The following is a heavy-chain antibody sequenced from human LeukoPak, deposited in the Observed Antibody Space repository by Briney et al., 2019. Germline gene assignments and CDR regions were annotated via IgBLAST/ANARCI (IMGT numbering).Heavy chain of an antibody. Sequence: PSETLSLTCTVSGGSISSYYWSWFRQPAGKGLEWIGRIYTSGSTNYNPSLKSRVTMSVDTSKNQFSLKLSSVTAADTAVYYCARDLDPLSINNWFDPWGQGTLVTVSS. CDR2: IYTSGST. V-gene: IGHV4-4*07. CDR1: GGSISSYY. CDR3: ARDLDPLSINNWFDP. J-gene: IGHJ5*02. D-gene: IGHD3-3*01.